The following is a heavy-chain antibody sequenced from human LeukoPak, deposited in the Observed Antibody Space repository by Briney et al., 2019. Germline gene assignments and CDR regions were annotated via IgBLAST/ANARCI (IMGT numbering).Heavy chain of an antibody. CDR3: VRDAGGY. D-gene: IGHD1-14*01. CDR1: GFTFSSYA. Sequence: GGSLRLSCAASGFTFSSYAMRWVRQAPGKGLEWVSVISGSGGTTYYADSVKGHFTISRDNSKNTLYLQMNSLRTEDTGVYFCVRDAGGYWGQGTLVTVSS. CDR2: ISGSGGTT. V-gene: IGHV3-23*01. J-gene: IGHJ4*02.